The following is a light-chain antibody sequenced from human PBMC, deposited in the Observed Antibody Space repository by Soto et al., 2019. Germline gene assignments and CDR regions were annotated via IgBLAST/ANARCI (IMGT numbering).Light chain of an antibody. CDR1: QTVSSNY. CDR2: GAS. V-gene: IGKV3-20*01. J-gene: IGKJ5*01. CDR3: QQYTGPPTT. Sequence: EVVMTQSPDTLSVSPGETVTLSCRASQTVSSNYLAWCQQRPGQAPRLLIYGASTRAAGIPDRFSGSGSGTDFTLTITRLEPEDSAVYFCQQYTGPPTTFGQGTRLEIK.